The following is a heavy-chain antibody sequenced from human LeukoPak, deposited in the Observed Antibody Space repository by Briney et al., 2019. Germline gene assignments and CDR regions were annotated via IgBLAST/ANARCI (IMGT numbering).Heavy chain of an antibody. V-gene: IGHV4-38-2*02. D-gene: IGHD2-2*01. CDR3: ARDHCSSTSCLDI. CDR1: GYSISSGYY. CDR2: IYHSGST. J-gene: IGHJ3*02. Sequence: SETLSLTCTVSGYSISSGYYWGWIRQPPGKGLEWIGSIYHSGSTYYNPSLKSRVTISVDTSKNQFSLKLSSVTAADTAVYYCARDHCSSTSCLDIWGQGTMVTVSS.